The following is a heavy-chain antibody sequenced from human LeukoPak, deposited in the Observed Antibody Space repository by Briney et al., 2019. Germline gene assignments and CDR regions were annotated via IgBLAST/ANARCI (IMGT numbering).Heavy chain of an antibody. CDR1: GGSVISSSYY. CDR3: ARLQVWYFDL. V-gene: IGHV4-39*01. CDR2: IYYSGST. Sequence: PSETLSLTCTVSGGSVISSSYYWGWIRQPPGKGLEWIGSIYYSGSTYYNPSLKSRVTISVDTSKNQFSLKLSSVTAADTATYYCARLQVWYFDLWGRGTLVTVSS. J-gene: IGHJ2*01.